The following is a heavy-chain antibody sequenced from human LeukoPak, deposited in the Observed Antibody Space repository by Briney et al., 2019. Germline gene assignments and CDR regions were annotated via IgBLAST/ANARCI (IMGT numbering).Heavy chain of an antibody. CDR2: IYYSGST. J-gene: IGHJ3*02. CDR3: ARHKSVQTAFDI. Sequence: GSLRLSCAASGFTFSSYSMNWVRQPPGKGLEWIGSIYYSGSTYYNPSLKSRVTISVDTSKNQFSLKLSSVTAADTAVYYCARHKSVQTAFDIWGQGTMVTVSS. CDR1: GFTFSSYSMN. V-gene: IGHV4-39*01. D-gene: IGHD6-6*01.